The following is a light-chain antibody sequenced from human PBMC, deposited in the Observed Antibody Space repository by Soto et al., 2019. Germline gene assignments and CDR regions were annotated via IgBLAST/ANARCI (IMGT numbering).Light chain of an antibody. CDR1: QSVSSY. J-gene: IGKJ1*01. CDR2: DAS. Sequence: EIMLSQSPATLSLSPGERATLSCRASQSVSSYLAWYQQKPGQAPRLLIYDASNRATGIPARFSGSGSGTEFTLTISSLQSEDFAVYYCQHYDNWPRTFGQGTKVDIK. V-gene: IGKV3-11*01. CDR3: QHYDNWPRT.